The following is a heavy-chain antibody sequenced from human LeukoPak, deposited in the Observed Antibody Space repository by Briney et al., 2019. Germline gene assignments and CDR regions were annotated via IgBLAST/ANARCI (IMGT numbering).Heavy chain of an antibody. Sequence: SETVSLTCAVYGGSFSGYYWSWIRQPPGKGLEWIGEINHSGSTNYNPSLKSRVTISVDTSKNQFSLKLSSVTAADTAVYYCARAGAAAGSGSLFDPWGQGTLVTVSS. D-gene: IGHD6-13*01. CDR3: ARAGAAAGSGSLFDP. J-gene: IGHJ5*02. V-gene: IGHV4-34*01. CDR2: INHSGST. CDR1: GGSFSGYY.